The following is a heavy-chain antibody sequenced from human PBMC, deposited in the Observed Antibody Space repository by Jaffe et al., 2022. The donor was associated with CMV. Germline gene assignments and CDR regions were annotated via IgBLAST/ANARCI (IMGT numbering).Heavy chain of an antibody. Sequence: EVQLVESGGGLVQPGGSLKLSCAASGFTFSGSAMHWVRQASGKGLEWVGRIRSKANSYATAYAASVKGRFTISRDDSKNTAYLQMNSLKTEDTAVYYCTRGIAAGGSFDYWGQGTLVTVSS. J-gene: IGHJ4*02. CDR2: IRSKANSYAT. D-gene: IGHD6-13*01. CDR1: GFTFSGSA. V-gene: IGHV3-73*02. CDR3: TRGIAAGGSFDY.